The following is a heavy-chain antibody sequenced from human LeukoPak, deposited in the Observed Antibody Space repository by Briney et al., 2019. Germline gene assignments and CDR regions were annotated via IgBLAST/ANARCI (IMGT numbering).Heavy chain of an antibody. Sequence: SGGSLRLSCAASGFTFDDYAMHWVRQAPGKGLEWVSGISWNSGSIGYADSVKGRFTISRDNAKNSLYLQMNSLRAEDMALYYCARGGYSYGRSKFDYWGQGTLVTASS. D-gene: IGHD5-18*01. CDR2: ISWNSGSI. CDR1: GFTFDDYA. CDR3: ARGGYSYGRSKFDY. J-gene: IGHJ4*02. V-gene: IGHV3-9*03.